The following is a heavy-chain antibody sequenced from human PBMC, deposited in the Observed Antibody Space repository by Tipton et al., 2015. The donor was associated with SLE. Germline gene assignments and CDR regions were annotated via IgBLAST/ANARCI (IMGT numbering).Heavy chain of an antibody. CDR3: ARWGSFYYYMGV. V-gene: IGHV4-31*03. CDR1: GGSISSSDYY. J-gene: IGHJ6*03. CDR2: IYCSGNT. Sequence: TLSLTCTVSGGSISSSDYYWTWIRQHPGKGLEWIGYIYCSGNTYYNPSLKSRITISVDTSTNQFSLKLNSVTAADTAVYYCARWGSFYYYMGVWGKETAVPVSS. D-gene: IGHD3-16*02.